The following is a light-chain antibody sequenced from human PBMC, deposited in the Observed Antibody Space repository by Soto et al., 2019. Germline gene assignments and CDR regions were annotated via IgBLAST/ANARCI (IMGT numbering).Light chain of an antibody. J-gene: IGKJ2*01. Sequence: DIQMTQSPSSLSASVGDRVTITCRARQSISSSLNWYQQKPGKAPKLLIYAASSLQSGVPSRFSGSGSGTDFTLTISSLQPEHFATYYCQQRYSTPYTFGKGNKLQIK. V-gene: IGKV1-39*01. CDR2: AAS. CDR3: QQRYSTPYT. CDR1: QSISSS.